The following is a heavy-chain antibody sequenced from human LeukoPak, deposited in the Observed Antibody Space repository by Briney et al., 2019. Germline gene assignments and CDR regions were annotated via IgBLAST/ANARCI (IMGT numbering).Heavy chain of an antibody. CDR1: GFSVSSNY. V-gene: IGHV3-53*01. Sequence: GGSLRLSCAASGFSVSSNYMTWVRQAPGKGLEWVAFIYVDGRTYYADSVKGRFTISRDNSRNTLFLQMHSLRVEDTAVYYCARDGASCGDDSYSDFWGQGTLVTVSS. CDR3: ARDGASCGDDSYSDF. J-gene: IGHJ4*02. D-gene: IGHD2-21*02. CDR2: IYVDGRT.